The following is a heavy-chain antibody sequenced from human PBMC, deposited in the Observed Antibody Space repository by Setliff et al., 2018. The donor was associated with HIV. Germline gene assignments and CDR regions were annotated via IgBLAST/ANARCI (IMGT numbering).Heavy chain of an antibody. CDR2: INSASGGT. V-gene: IGHV1-2*02. CDR3: ARDYLHVFDI. Sequence: ASVKVSCKVSGYTFTDYYIHWVRQAPGQGLEWMGWINSASGGTNYAQNFQGRVTVTRDTSINTAYVELNSLKSDDTAVYYCARDYLHVFDIWGQGTMVTVSS. J-gene: IGHJ3*02. CDR1: GYTFTDYY.